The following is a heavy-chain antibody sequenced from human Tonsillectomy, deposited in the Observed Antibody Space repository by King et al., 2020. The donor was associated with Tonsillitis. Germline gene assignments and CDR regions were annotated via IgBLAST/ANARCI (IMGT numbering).Heavy chain of an antibody. Sequence: VQLVESGGGVVQPGRSLRLSCAASGFTFSSYAIHWVRQAPGRGLEWVAVISYDGSNKYYADSVKGRFTISRDNSKNTLYLQMNSLSAEDTAVYYCARERGVAIDFFDYWGQGTLVTVSS. D-gene: IGHD2-2*01. CDR2: ISYDGSNK. CDR3: ARERGVAIDFFDY. V-gene: IGHV3-30*04. CDR1: GFTFSSYA. J-gene: IGHJ4*02.